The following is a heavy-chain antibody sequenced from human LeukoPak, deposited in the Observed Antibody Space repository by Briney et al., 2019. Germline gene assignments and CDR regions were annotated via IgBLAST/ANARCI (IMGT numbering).Heavy chain of an antibody. D-gene: IGHD4-17*01. J-gene: IGHJ4*02. Sequence: GGSLRLSCAASGFTFSSYSMKWVRQAPGKGLEWVSSISSSSSYINYADSVKGRFTISRDNAKNSLYLQMNSLRAEDTAVYYCARPTTVTEEFDYWGQGTLVTVSS. CDR2: ISSSSSYI. CDR1: GFTFSSYS. CDR3: ARPTTVTEEFDY. V-gene: IGHV3-21*01.